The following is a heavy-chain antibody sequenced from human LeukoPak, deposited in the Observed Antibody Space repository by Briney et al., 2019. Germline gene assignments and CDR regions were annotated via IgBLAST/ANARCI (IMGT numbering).Heavy chain of an antibody. CDR1: GYTFTRLA. CDR3: ASRKSYLDATGLHFDC. Sequence: SVKVSCKASGYTFTRLAISWVRQAPGLGLQWMGRIVPSLGTTNYAQNFQDRVTITADKSTSTAYMELSSLRSEDTAIYFCASRKSYLDATGLHFDCWGEGTLVTVSS. V-gene: IGHV1-69*04. J-gene: IGHJ4*02. CDR2: IVPSLGTT. D-gene: IGHD2-15*01.